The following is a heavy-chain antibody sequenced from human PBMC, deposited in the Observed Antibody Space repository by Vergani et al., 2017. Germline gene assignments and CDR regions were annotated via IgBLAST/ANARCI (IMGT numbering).Heavy chain of an antibody. V-gene: IGHV4-31*03. J-gene: IGHJ5*02. D-gene: IGHD1-26*01. CDR3: ARVGSGSYYWFDP. Sequence: QVQLQESGPGLVKPSQTLSLTCTVSGGSISSGGYYWSWLRQHPGQGLEWIGYIYYSGSTYYNPSLKSRVTRSVDTSKNQFSLKLSAVTAADTAVYYCARVGSGSYYWFDPWGQGTLVTVSS. CDR2: IYYSGST. CDR1: GGSISSGGYY.